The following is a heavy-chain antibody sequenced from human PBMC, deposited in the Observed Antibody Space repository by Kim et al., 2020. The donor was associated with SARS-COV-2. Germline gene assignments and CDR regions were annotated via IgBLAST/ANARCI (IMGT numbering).Heavy chain of an antibody. CDR2: IYYSGST. CDR1: GGSISSYY. J-gene: IGHJ6*02. CDR3: ARVPLTVHYYYYGMDV. V-gene: IGHV4-59*01. Sequence: SETLSLTCTVSGGSISSYYWSWIRQPPGKGLEWIGYIYYSGSTNYNPSLKSRVTISVDTSKNQFSLKLSSVTAADTAVYYCARVPLTVHYYYYGMDVWGQGTTVTVSS. D-gene: IGHD4-4*01.